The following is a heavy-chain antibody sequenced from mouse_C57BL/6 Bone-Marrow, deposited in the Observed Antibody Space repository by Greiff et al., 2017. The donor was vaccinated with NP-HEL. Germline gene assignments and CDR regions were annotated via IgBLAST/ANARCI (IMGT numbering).Heavy chain of an antibody. CDR1: GYTFTSYW. V-gene: IGHV1-72*01. D-gene: IGHD2-4*01. CDR3: ARVDYDWFAY. CDR2: IDPKSGGT. Sequence: QVQLQQPGAELVKPGASVKLSCKASGYTFTSYWMHWVKQRPGRGLEWIGRIDPKSGGTKYNEKFKSKATLTVDKPSSTAYMQLSSLTSEDSAVYYCARVDYDWFAYWGQGTLVTVSA. J-gene: IGHJ3*01.